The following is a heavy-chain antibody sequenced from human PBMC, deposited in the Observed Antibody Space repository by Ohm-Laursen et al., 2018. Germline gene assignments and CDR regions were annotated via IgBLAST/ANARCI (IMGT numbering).Heavy chain of an antibody. CDR2: IWYDGSNK. CDR1: GFTFSSYR. D-gene: IGHD6-6*01. CDR3: AREYSRSSGRAFDI. Sequence: SLRLSCAASGFTFSSYRMPWVRQAPGKGLAWVAVIWYDGSNKYYADSVKGRFTISRDNSKNTLYLQMNSLRAEETAVYYCAREYSRSSGRAFDIWGQGTVVTVSS. J-gene: IGHJ3*02. V-gene: IGHV3-33*01.